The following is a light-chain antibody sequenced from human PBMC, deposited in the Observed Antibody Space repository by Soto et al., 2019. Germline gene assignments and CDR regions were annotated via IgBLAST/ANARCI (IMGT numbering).Light chain of an antibody. V-gene: IGLV2-14*01. CDR3: SSYTSSSTPWV. CDR1: SSDVGGHNY. Sequence: QSALTQPASVSGSPGQSITISCTGTSSDVGGHNYVSWYQQHPGKAPKLMIYEVSNRPSGVSNRFSGSKSGNTASLTISGLQAEDEADYYCSSYTSSSTPWVFGGGPKLTVL. J-gene: IGLJ3*02. CDR2: EVS.